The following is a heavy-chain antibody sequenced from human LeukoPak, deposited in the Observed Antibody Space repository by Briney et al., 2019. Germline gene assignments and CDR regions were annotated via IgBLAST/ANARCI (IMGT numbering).Heavy chain of an antibody. CDR3: ARGRVVLMVYAIESSFDY. Sequence: SETLSLTCTVSGGSISSYYWSWIRQPPGKGLEWIGYIYYSGSTNYNPSLKSRVTISVDTSKNQFSLKLSSVTAADTAVYYCARGRVVLMVYAIESSFDYWGQGTLVTVSS. V-gene: IGHV4-59*12. CDR2: IYYSGST. D-gene: IGHD2-8*01. J-gene: IGHJ4*02. CDR1: GGSISSYY.